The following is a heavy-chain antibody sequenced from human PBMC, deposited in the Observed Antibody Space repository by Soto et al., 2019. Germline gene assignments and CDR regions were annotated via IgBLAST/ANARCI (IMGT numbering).Heavy chain of an antibody. CDR2: IYYSGST. CDR1: GGSISSGGYY. Sequence: SETLSLTCAVSGGSISSGGYYWSWIRQHPGKGLEWMAYIYYSGSTYYSPSLRSRVTISIDTSKKQFSLKLSSVTAADTAVYYCTRMASYDSSGYFLFDHWGQGTPVTVSS. CDR3: TRMASYDSSGYFLFDH. D-gene: IGHD3-22*01. V-gene: IGHV4-31*11. J-gene: IGHJ4*02.